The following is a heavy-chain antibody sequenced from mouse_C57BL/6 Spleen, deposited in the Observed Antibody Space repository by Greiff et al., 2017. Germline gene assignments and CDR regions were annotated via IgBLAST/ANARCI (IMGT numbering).Heavy chain of an antibody. V-gene: IGHV1-55*01. CDR3: ARYPDGYYGGYYAMDY. CDR1: GYTFTSYW. J-gene: IGHJ4*01. CDR2: IYPGSGST. Sequence: QVQLQQPGAELVKPGASVKMSCKASGYTFTSYWITWVKQRPGQGLAWIGDIYPGSGSTNYNEKFKSKATLTVDTSSSTAYMQLSSLTSEDSAVYYCARYPDGYYGGYYAMDYWGQGTSVTVST. D-gene: IGHD2-3*01.